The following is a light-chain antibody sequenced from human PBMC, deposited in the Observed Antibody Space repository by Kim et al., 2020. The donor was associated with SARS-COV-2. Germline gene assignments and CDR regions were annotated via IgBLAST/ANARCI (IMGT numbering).Light chain of an antibody. CDR3: ASYTTATTRV. CDR1: SSDLGDYNY. V-gene: IGLV2-14*03. J-gene: IGLJ1*01. CDR2: DVT. Sequence: GLSVPISCTGTSSDLGDYNYVSWYPQHPGEAPKLIIYDVTNRPSGVSHRFSASKSGNTASLTISGLQAEDEADYYCASYTTATTRVFASGTKVTVL.